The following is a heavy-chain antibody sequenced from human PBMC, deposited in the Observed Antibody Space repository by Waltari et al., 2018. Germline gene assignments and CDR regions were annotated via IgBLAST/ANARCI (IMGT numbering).Heavy chain of an antibody. V-gene: IGHV3-23*01. J-gene: IGHJ4*02. D-gene: IGHD6-13*01. CDR3: SKDLYWWTAADY. CDR1: GFVFSTNA. Sequence: EVQLLESGGGLIQPGGSLRLSCAASGFVFSTNAMSWVSQSPGKGVEWVSGIGSGGETHYTDSVKGRFTISRDNSKSSLYLQMNSLRAEDTAVYYCSKDLYWWTAADYWGQGILVTVSS. CDR2: IGSGGET.